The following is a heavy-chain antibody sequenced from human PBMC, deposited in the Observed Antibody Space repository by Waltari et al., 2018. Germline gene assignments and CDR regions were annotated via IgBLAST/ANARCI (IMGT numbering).Heavy chain of an antibody. J-gene: IGHJ6*02. Sequence: EEQLVESGGGSVQPGGSLRLACAASGLTISRNYMNWVRQAPGKGLEWVAVMYVGGATQYADSVKDRFIISRDNSKNTLYLQMHSLRVGDTAVYYCVRDIPRDDSSCDVWGQGTTVIVSS. D-gene: IGHD6-13*01. CDR2: MYVGGAT. V-gene: IGHV3-66*01. CDR1: GLTISRNY. CDR3: VRDIPRDDSSCDV.